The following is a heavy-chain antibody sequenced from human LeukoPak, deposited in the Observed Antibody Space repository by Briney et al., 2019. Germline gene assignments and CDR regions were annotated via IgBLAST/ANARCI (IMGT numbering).Heavy chain of an antibody. Sequence: GASVKVSCKASGYTFTSYWIGWVRQMPGKGLEWMGIIYPGDSDTRYSPSFQGQVTISADKSISTAYLQWSSLKASDTAMYYCARLLGMVATRYVSDWGQGTLVTVSS. D-gene: IGHD5-12*01. J-gene: IGHJ4*02. V-gene: IGHV5-51*01. CDR3: ARLLGMVATRYVSD. CDR1: GYTFTSYW. CDR2: IYPGDSDT.